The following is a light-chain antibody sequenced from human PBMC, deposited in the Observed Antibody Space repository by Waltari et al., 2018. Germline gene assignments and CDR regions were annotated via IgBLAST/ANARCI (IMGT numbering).Light chain of an antibody. CDR2: AAS. CDR1: QNSEND. CDR3: QPTYSTPTIT. V-gene: IGKV1-39*01. Sequence: DIQMTQSPSSLSAAVGDRLIITCRASQNSENDLNWYQQKPGGAPKLMIYAASSLQSGVPSRFSGSGSGTDFTLTISNLQPEDFETYYCQPTYSTPTITFGQGTRLDI. J-gene: IGKJ5*01.